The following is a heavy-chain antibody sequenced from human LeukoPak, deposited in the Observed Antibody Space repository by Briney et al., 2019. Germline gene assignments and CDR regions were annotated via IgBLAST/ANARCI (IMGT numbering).Heavy chain of an antibody. Sequence: GASVKVSCKASGYTFTGYYMHWVRQAPGQGLEWMGRINPNSGGTNYAQKFQGRVTMTRDTSISTAYMELSRLRSDDTAVYYCARDCGGGSCYSYWGQGTLVTGSS. CDR1: GYTFTGYY. CDR2: INPNSGGT. J-gene: IGHJ4*02. D-gene: IGHD2-15*01. V-gene: IGHV1-2*06. CDR3: ARDCGGGSCYSY.